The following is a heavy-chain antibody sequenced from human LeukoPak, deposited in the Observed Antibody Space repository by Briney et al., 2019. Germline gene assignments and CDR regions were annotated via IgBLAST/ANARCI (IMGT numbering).Heavy chain of an antibody. CDR3: ARDRGVLRYFDWLFEFDC. J-gene: IGHJ4*02. CDR1: GYTFTRYY. V-gene: IGHV1-46*01. CDR2: INPSGGST. D-gene: IGHD3-9*01. Sequence: GASVKVSCKASGYTFTRYYIHWVRQAPGQGLEWMGTINPSGGSTSYAQKFQGRLTVTRDMSTSTVYMELSSLGSEDTAVYYCARDRGVLRYFDWLFEFDCWGQGTLVTVSS.